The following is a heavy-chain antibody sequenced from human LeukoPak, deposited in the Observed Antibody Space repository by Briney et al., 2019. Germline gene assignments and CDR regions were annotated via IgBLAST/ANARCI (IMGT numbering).Heavy chain of an antibody. J-gene: IGHJ4*02. CDR3: AKHNYHESSGTLDC. CDR1: GFTFSSYA. Sequence: PGGSLRLSCAASGFTFSSYALSWVRQAPGKGLEWFSAISGGSGSSTYYADAVKGRFTISRDNSKNTLYLQMNSLRAEDTAVYYCAKHNYHESSGTLDCWGQGTLVTVSS. D-gene: IGHD3-22*01. V-gene: IGHV3-23*01. CDR2: ISGGSGSST.